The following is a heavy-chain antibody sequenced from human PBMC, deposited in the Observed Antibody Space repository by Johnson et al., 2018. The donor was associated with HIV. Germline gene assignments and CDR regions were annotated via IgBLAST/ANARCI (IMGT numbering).Heavy chain of an antibody. CDR3: AREGHDRRGFYAFDI. D-gene: IGHD3-10*01. V-gene: IGHV3-30*04. CDR1: GFNFNIHA. J-gene: IGHJ3*02. CDR2: ISFDGVYK. Sequence: QVQLVESGGGVVQPARSLRLSCPASGFNFNIHAMHWVRQAPGKGLEWVGVISFDGVYKTYGGSVRGRFTISRDNFSNTLSLQMISLRPEDTAVYYCAREGHDRRGFYAFDIWGHGTVVTVSS.